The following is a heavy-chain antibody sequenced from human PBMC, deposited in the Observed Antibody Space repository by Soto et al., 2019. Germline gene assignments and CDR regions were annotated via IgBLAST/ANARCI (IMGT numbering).Heavy chain of an antibody. CDR1: CGSISTDY. CDR2: IYYNGRT. Sequence: SETLSLTCTVPCGSISTDYWSWIRQPPGKGLEWIGYIYYNGRTNYNPSLESRVTISVDTSKNQFSLKLSSVTAADTAVYYCARQPEDYYCSSTSCYEYYMDVWGKGTTVTVSS. V-gene: IGHV4-59*08. D-gene: IGHD2-2*01. CDR3: ARQPEDYYCSSTSCYEYYMDV. J-gene: IGHJ6*03.